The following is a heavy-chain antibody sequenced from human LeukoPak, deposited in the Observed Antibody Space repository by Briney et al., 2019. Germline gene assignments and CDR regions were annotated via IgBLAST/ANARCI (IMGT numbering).Heavy chain of an antibody. J-gene: IGHJ5*02. CDR3: AREGGGNWFDP. D-gene: IGHD3-16*01. CDR2: ISYDGSNK. Sequence: GRSLRLSCGASGFTFSSYGMHWVRQAPGKGLEWVAVISYDGSNKYYADSVKGRFTISRDNSKNTLYLQMNSLRAEDTAVYYCAREGGGNWFDPWGQGTLVTVSS. CDR1: GFTFSSYG. V-gene: IGHV3-30*03.